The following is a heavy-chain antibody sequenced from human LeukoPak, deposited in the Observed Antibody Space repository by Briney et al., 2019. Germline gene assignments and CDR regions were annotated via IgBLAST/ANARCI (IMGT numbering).Heavy chain of an antibody. Sequence: ASVKVSCKASGYTFTGYYMHWVRQAPGQGLEWMGWINPNSGGTNYAQKFQGWVTMTRDTSISTAYMELSRLRSDDTAVYYCARDFHEDSSGYYPYIDYWGQGTLVTVSS. J-gene: IGHJ4*02. CDR3: ARDFHEDSSGYYPYIDY. CDR1: GYTFTGYY. D-gene: IGHD3-22*01. V-gene: IGHV1-2*04. CDR2: INPNSGGT.